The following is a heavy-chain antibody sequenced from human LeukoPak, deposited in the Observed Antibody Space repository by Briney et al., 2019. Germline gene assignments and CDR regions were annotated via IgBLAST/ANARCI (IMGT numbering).Heavy chain of an antibody. CDR1: GDSVSSNSAA. D-gene: IGHD3-22*01. CDR3: ARAAYYYDSTTTAGYYYYYMDV. CDR2: TYYRSKWYN. Sequence: SQTLSLTCAISGDSVSSNSAAWNWIRQSPSRGLEWLGRTYYRSKWYNDYAVSVKSRITINPDTSKNQFSLQLNSVTPEDTAVYYCARAAYYYDSTTTAGYYYYYMDVWGKGTTVTVSS. V-gene: IGHV6-1*01. J-gene: IGHJ6*03.